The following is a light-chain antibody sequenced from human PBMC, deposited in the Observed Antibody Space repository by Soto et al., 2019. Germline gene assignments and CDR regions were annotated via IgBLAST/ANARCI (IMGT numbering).Light chain of an antibody. V-gene: IGKV3-11*01. CDR3: QQRSNWPPYT. CDR1: QSVSSY. Sequence: EIVLTQSPATLSLYPGERATLSCRASQSVSSYLAWYQQKPGHAPRLLIYDAFNRATGTPAKFSGSGSGTALAPTISSLEPEDVAVYYCQQRSNWPPYTFGQGTKLEIK. CDR2: DAF. J-gene: IGKJ2*01.